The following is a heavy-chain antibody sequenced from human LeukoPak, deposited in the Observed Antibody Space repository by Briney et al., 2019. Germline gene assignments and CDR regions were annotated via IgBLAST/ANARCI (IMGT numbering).Heavy chain of an antibody. CDR3: ARGAITMVRGVRFDY. V-gene: IGHV4-34*01. Sequence: NASETLSLTCAVYGGSFSGYYWSWIRQPPGKGLEWIGEINHSGSTNYNPSLKSRVTISVDTSKNQSSLKLSSVTAADTAVYYCARGAITMVRGVRFDYWGQGTLVTVSS. D-gene: IGHD3-10*01. J-gene: IGHJ4*02. CDR1: GGSFSGYY. CDR2: INHSGST.